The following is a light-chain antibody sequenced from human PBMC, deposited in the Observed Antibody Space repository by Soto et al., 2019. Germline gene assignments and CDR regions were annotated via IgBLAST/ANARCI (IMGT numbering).Light chain of an antibody. CDR3: QQYNSYSPT. Sequence: DFQLPQFLSTLSALVGDGATIICRASQSFSIWLAGYQQEPGKAPKLLIHKASSLQSGVPSRFSGSGSGTDFTLTISSLHPDDFATYYCQQYNSYSPTFGQGTRVEIK. CDR2: KAS. J-gene: IGKJ1*01. V-gene: IGKV1-5*03. CDR1: QSFSIW.